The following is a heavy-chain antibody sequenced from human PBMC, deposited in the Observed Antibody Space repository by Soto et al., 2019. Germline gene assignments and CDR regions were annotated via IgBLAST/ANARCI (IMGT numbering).Heavy chain of an antibody. D-gene: IGHD6-13*01. Sequence: QVQLVESGGGVVQPGRSLRLSCAASGFTFSSYAMHWVRQAPGKGLEWVAVISYDGSNKYYADSVKGRFTISRDNSKNTLYLQMNSLRAEDTAVYYCARDDANEYIAAAGENWGQGTLVTVSS. CDR2: ISYDGSNK. CDR3: ARDDANEYIAAAGEN. V-gene: IGHV3-30-3*01. J-gene: IGHJ4*02. CDR1: GFTFSSYA.